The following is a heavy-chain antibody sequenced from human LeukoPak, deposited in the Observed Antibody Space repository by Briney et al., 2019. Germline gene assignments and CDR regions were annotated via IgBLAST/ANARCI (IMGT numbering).Heavy chain of an antibody. V-gene: IGHV3-21*01. CDR1: GFTFSSYS. CDR3: ARDSGITIFGVVTYYYYMDV. CDR2: ISSSSSYI. Sequence: PGGSLRLSCAASGFTFSSYSMNWVRQAPGKGLEWVSSISSSSSYIYYADSVKGRFTFSRDNAKNSLYLQMNSLRAEDTAVYYCARDSGITIFGVVTYYYYMDVWGKGTTVTVSS. J-gene: IGHJ6*03. D-gene: IGHD3-3*01.